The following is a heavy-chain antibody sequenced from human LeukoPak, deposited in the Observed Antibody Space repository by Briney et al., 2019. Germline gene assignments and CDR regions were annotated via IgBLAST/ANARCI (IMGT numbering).Heavy chain of an antibody. J-gene: IGHJ4*02. CDR2: IISSSSYI. Sequence: GGSLRLSCAASGFTFSSYSVNWVRQAPGKGLEWVSSIISSSSYIYYADSVKGRFTISRDNAKNSLYLQMNSLRAEDTAVYYCARDADEGFDYWGQGTLVTVSS. CDR1: GFTFSSYS. V-gene: IGHV3-21*01. CDR3: ARDADEGFDY.